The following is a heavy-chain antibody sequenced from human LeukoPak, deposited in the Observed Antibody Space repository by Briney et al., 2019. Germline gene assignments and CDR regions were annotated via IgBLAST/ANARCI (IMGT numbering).Heavy chain of an antibody. CDR2: IYYSGST. V-gene: IGHV4-39*01. J-gene: IGHJ3*02. D-gene: IGHD4-17*01. CDR1: GGSISGNIYY. CDR3: AKTYEGDYILHPFDI. Sequence: KSSETLSLTCSVSGGSISGNIYYWGWIRQPPGKGLEWIGNIYYSGSTYYNPSLKSRVTISVATSKNQFSLKLSSVTAADTAVYYCAKTYEGDYILHPFDIWGQGTMVIVSS.